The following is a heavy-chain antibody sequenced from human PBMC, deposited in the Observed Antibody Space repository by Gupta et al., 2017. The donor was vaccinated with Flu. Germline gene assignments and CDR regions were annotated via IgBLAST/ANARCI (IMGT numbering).Heavy chain of an antibody. CDR2: LNHSGSP. J-gene: IGHJ4*02. V-gene: IGHV4-34*01. D-gene: IGHD3-10*01. CDR3: ARGGSGGSYLDY. Sequence: GKGLEWIGELNHSGSPNYTPSLKSRVTISVDTSKNQFSLKLSSVTAADTAVYYCARGGSGGSYLDYWGQGTLVTVSS.